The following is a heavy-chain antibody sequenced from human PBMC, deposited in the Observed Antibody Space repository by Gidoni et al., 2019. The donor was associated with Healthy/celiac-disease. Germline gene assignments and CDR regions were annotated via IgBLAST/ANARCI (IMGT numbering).Heavy chain of an antibody. CDR3: ARDLGYCSSTSCYEEYYYYYGMDV. J-gene: IGHJ6*02. Sequence: EVQLVESGGGLVQPGGSLRLSCAASGFTFSSYEMNWFRQAPGKGLEWVSYISSSGSTIYYADSVKGRFTISRDNAKNSLYLQMNSLRAEDTAVYYCARDLGYCSSTSCYEEYYYYYGMDVWGQGTTVTVSS. V-gene: IGHV3-48*03. D-gene: IGHD2-2*01. CDR2: ISSSGSTI. CDR1: GFTFSSYE.